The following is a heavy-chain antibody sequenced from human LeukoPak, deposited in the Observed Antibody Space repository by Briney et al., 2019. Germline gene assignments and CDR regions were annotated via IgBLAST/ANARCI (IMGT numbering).Heavy chain of an antibody. CDR1: GYIFTNYA. CDR2: IIPLFGTA. D-gene: IGHD6-19*01. Sequence: SVKVSCKASGYIFTNYAISWVRQAPGQGLDWMGGIIPLFGTANYAQKFQGRVTITADESTTTAYMELSSLRSEDTAMYYCARDMRLAVAGRGFDSWGQGTLVSVSS. V-gene: IGHV1-69*13. J-gene: IGHJ4*02. CDR3: ARDMRLAVAGRGFDS.